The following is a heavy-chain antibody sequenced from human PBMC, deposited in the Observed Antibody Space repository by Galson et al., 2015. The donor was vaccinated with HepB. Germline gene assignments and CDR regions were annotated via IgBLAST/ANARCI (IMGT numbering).Heavy chain of an antibody. V-gene: IGHV3-30*18. J-gene: IGHJ4*02. Sequence: SLRLSCAASEFTFSSYGMHWVRQAPGKGLEWVAGISYDGVSKKYADSVKGRFTISRDNSKNTLYLQMNSLRAEDTAVYYCAKDVRRAPERRGYIDYWGQGTLVTVSS. CDR1: EFTFSSYG. CDR2: ISYDGVSK. CDR3: AKDVRRAPERRGYIDY. D-gene: IGHD1-14*01.